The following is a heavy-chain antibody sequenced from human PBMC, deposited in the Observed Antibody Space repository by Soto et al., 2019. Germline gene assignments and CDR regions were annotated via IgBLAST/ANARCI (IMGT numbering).Heavy chain of an antibody. CDR2: IYIDGNT. CDR1: GFTVSSDY. V-gene: IGHV3-66*01. D-gene: IGHD4-17*01. J-gene: IGHJ4*02. CDR3: VRDKGLVTTT. Sequence: PGGSLRLSCAASGFTVSSDYMSWVRQAPGKGLEWVSVIYIDGNTFYADSVKGRFTISRDNSKNTLYLQMNNLRVEDTAMYYCVRDKGLVTTTWGQGPMVTVPP.